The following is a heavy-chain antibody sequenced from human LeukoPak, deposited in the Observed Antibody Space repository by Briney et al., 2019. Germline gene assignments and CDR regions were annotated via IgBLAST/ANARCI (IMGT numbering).Heavy chain of an antibody. D-gene: IGHD2-21*02. CDR2: IYHSGST. CDR3: ARLGYCGGDCYF. CDR1: GYSISSNYY. V-gene: IGHV4-38-2*02. Sequence: SEPLSLTCTVSGYSISSNYYWGRIRQPPGTGLEWIGSIYHSGSTYYNPSLKSRVTISVDTSKNQFSLKLSSVTAADTAVYYCARLGYCGGDCYFWGQGTVVTVSS. J-gene: IGHJ4*02.